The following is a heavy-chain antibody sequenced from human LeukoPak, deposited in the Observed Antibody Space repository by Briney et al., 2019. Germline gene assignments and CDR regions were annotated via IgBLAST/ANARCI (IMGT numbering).Heavy chain of an antibody. Sequence: SETLSLTCTVSGGSISSYYWSWVRQPPGKGLEWMGYIYYSGSTNYNRSLKSRVTISVDTSKNQFYLKLSAVTAADSAVYYCARESIAAAGTSSGFDYWGQGTLVTVSS. CDR1: GGSISSYY. D-gene: IGHD6-13*01. J-gene: IGHJ4*02. CDR2: IYYSGST. CDR3: ARESIAAAGTSSGFDY. V-gene: IGHV4-59*01.